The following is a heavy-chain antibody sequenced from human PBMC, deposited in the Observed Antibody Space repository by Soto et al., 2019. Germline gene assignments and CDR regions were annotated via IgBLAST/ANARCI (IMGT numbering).Heavy chain of an antibody. Sequence: QVQLVQSGAEVKKPGASVKVSCKGSGFTFSNYGFNWVRQAPGQGLEWVGWVSAYNGYTKSAQNFQDRLIMTTDTSTNTAYMELRGLRPDYTALYYCARGTSIAVSEGPWGQGTLVTVSS. V-gene: IGHV1-18*01. CDR2: VSAYNGYT. CDR1: GFTFSNYG. CDR3: ARGTSIAVSEGP. D-gene: IGHD6-19*01. J-gene: IGHJ4*02.